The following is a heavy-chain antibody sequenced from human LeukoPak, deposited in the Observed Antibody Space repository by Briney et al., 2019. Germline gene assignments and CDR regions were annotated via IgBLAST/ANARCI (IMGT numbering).Heavy chain of an antibody. CDR3: AKVAEGSGRYFPDS. CDR1: GDSINTNY. J-gene: IGHJ4*02. Sequence: SETLSLPCTVSGDSINTNYWTWIRQPAGKRLEWIGRIYTSGSTNYNPSFKSRVTMSVDTSKNQFSLKLRSVTAADTAVYYCAKVAEGSGRYFPDSWGQGTLVTVSS. V-gene: IGHV4-4*07. CDR2: IYTSGST. D-gene: IGHD3-10*01.